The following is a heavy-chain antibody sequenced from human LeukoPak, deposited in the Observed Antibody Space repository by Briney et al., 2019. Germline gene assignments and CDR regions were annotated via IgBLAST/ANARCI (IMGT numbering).Heavy chain of an antibody. CDR2: ISSYDGNT. Sequence: ASVKVSCKASGYTFTSFGIRWVRQAPGQGLEWMGWISSYDGNTNYAQKLQGTVTMTTDTSTSTAYMELRSLSSDDTAVYYCARAARYCSSTSCFAGIYYFDFWGQGTLVTVSS. J-gene: IGHJ4*02. V-gene: IGHV1-18*04. D-gene: IGHD2-2*01. CDR1: GYTFTSFG. CDR3: ARAARYCSSTSCFAGIYYFDF.